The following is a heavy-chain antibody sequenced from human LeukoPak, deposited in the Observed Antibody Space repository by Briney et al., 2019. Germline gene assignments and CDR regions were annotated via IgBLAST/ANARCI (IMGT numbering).Heavy chain of an antibody. CDR2: IYYSGSI. CDR3: ARVRAAAVPYYFDY. Sequence: SSETLSLTCTVPGGSIRTSSYYWGWIRQPPGKGLEWIGSIYYSGSIYSNGSLKSRVTISVETSKNQFSLKLSSVTAADTAMYYCARVRAAAVPYYFDYWGRGTLVTVSS. CDR1: GGSIRTSSYY. V-gene: IGHV4-39*07. D-gene: IGHD6-13*01. J-gene: IGHJ4*02.